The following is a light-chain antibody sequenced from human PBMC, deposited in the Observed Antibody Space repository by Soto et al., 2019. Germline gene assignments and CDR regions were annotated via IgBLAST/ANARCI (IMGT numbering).Light chain of an antibody. CDR2: DAS. Sequence: DIVFTQYPATLSLSPGERATLACRASQSVSTYLAWYQQRPGQAPRLLIYDASNRATGIPARFSGSGSRTDFTLIITRLEPEDFAVYYCQQYGSSGTFGQGTKVDIK. CDR3: QQYGSSGT. CDR1: QSVSTY. V-gene: IGKV3-11*01. J-gene: IGKJ1*01.